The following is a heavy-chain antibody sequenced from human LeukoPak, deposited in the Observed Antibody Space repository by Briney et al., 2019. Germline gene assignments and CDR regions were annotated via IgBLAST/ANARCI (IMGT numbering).Heavy chain of an antibody. CDR2: ISGSGGST. D-gene: IGHD2-15*01. V-gene: IGHV3-23*01. J-gene: IGHJ6*02. CDR1: GFTFSSYA. CDR3: ASSSGGSLHYGMDV. Sequence: GRSLRLSCAASGFTFSSYAMSWVRQAPGKGLEWVSAISGSGGSTYYADSVKGRFTISRDNSKNTLYLQMNSLRAEDTAVYYCASSSGGSLHYGMDVWGQGTTVTVSS.